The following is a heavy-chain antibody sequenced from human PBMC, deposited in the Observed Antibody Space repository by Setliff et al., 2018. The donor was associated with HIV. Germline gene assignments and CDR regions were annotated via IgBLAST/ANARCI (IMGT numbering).Heavy chain of an antibody. J-gene: IGHJ4*02. CDR2: MYYTGTT. CDR3: AKPDGKYPFDH. D-gene: IGHD2-2*01. V-gene: IGHV4-4*07. Sequence: SETLSLTCIVSGDSVTGYHWSWIRQSAGKELEWIGRMYYTGTTDYSPSLMSRVTMSVDTSKNQFSLSLSSMTAADTAVYYCAKPDGKYPFDHWGLGTLVTVSS. CDR1: GDSVTGYH.